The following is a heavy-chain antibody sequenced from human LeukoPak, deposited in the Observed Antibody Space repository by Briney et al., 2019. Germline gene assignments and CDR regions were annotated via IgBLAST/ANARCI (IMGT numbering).Heavy chain of an antibody. V-gene: IGHV4-59*01. CDR3: ARVSPYSSSWYYFDY. CDR2: IYYSGST. Sequence: SETLSLTCTVSGGSISSYYWSWIRQPPGEGLEWIGYIYYSGSTNYNPSLKSRVAISVDTTKNRFSLKLSSVTAADTAVYYCARVSPYSSSWYYFDYWGQGTLVTVSS. D-gene: IGHD6-13*01. CDR1: GGSISSYY. J-gene: IGHJ4*02.